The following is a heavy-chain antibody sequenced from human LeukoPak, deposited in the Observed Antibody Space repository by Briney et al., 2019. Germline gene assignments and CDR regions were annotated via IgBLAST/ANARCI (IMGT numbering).Heavy chain of an antibody. CDR3: ARWDYDILTGYYRDY. Sequence: SETLSLTCTVSGGSISSSSYYWGWIRQPPGKGLEWIGSIYYSGSTYYNPSLKSRVTISVDTSKNQFSLKLSSVTAADTAVYYCARWDYDILTGYYRDYWGQGTLVTVSS. CDR1: GGSISSSSYY. V-gene: IGHV4-39*07. CDR2: IYYSGST. J-gene: IGHJ4*02. D-gene: IGHD3-9*01.